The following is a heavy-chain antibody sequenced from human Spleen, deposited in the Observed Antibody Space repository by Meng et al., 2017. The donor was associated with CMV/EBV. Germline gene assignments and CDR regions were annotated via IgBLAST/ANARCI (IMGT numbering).Heavy chain of an antibody. V-gene: IGHV4-30-4*08. D-gene: IGHD2-21*02. Sequence: QVQLQEAGPGLVKPSQTLSLTCTVSGGSISSGDYYWSWIRQPPGKGLEWIGYIYYSGSTYYNPSLKSRVTISVDKSKNQFSLKLSSVTAADTAVYYCARVVTALWGYYFDYWGQGTLVTVSS. CDR2: IYYSGST. CDR3: ARVVTALWGYYFDY. J-gene: IGHJ4*02. CDR1: GGSISSGDYY.